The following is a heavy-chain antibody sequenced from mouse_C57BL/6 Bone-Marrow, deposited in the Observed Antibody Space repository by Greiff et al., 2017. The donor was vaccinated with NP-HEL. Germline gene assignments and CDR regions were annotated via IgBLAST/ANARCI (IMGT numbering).Heavy chain of an antibody. CDR2: IDPSDSYT. J-gene: IGHJ1*03. CDR1: GYTFTSYW. V-gene: IGHV1-69*01. CDR3: AREGGSYYWYFDV. D-gene: IGHD2-12*01. Sequence: QVQLQQPGAELVMPGASVKLSCKASGYTFTSYWMHWVQQRPGQGLEWIGEIDPSDSYTNYNQKFKGKSTLTVDKSSSTAYMQLSSLTSEDSAVYYCAREGGSYYWYFDVWGTGTTVTVSS.